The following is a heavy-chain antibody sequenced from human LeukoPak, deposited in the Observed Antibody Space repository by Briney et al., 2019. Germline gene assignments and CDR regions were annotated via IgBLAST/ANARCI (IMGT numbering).Heavy chain of an antibody. Sequence: ASVKVSCKASGYTFTSYGISWVRQAPGQGLEWMGWISAYNGNINYAQKFQGRVTMTTDTSTSTAYMELRSLRSDDTAVYYCARDSLTVAGNAFDIWGQGTMVTVSS. J-gene: IGHJ3*02. V-gene: IGHV1-18*01. CDR3: ARDSLTVAGNAFDI. CDR1: GYTFTSYG. CDR2: ISAYNGNI. D-gene: IGHD6-19*01.